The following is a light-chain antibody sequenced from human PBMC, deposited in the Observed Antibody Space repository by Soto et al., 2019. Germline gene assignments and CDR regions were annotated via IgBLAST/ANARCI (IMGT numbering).Light chain of an antibody. Sequence: SYELTQPPSESVAPGQTARITCGGNNIGTRTVHWYQQKPGQAPVLVVHDDSDRPSGIPERFSGFNPGNTATLTITRVEAGDEADYFCQVWDSSSDHYVFGTGTKLTVL. CDR1: NIGTRT. CDR2: DDS. V-gene: IGLV3-21*02. CDR3: QVWDSSSDHYV. J-gene: IGLJ1*01.